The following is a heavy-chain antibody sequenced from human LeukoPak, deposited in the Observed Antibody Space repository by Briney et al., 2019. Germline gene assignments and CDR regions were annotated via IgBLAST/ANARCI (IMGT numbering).Heavy chain of an antibody. CDR3: ASSSYYYGSGIDY. Sequence: SETLSLTCAVSGGSISSSNWWSWVRQPPGKGLEWIGEINHSGSTNYNPSLKSRVTISVDTSKNQFSLKLSSVTAADTAVYYCASSSYYYGSGIDYWGQGTLVTVSS. CDR1: GGSISSSNW. CDR2: INHSGST. D-gene: IGHD3-10*01. J-gene: IGHJ4*02. V-gene: IGHV4-4*02.